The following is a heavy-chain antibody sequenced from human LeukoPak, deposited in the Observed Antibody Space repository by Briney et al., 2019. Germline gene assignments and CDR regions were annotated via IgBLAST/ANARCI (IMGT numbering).Heavy chain of an antibody. CDR3: ARSGDSSGPPYYFDY. J-gene: IGHJ4*02. CDR1: GGSISSYY. V-gene: IGHV4-39*01. D-gene: IGHD3-22*01. Sequence: PSETLSLTCTVSGGSISSYYWSWIRQPPGKGLEWIGSIYYSGSTYYNPSLKSRVTISVDTSKNQFSLKLSSVTAADTAVYYCARSGDSSGPPYYFDYWGQGTLVTVSS. CDR2: IYYSGST.